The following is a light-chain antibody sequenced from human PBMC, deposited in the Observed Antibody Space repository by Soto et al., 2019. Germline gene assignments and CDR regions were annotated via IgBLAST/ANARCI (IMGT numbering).Light chain of an antibody. CDR3: QQSSSFPLT. CDR2: AAS. J-gene: IGKJ4*01. V-gene: IGKV1-39*01. Sequence: DIQMTQSPSSLSESIGDRVTITCGASQSINTFLNWYQHKPGKAPDLLIYAASSLQSEVPSRFSGSGSGTDFTLTINSLTVEDVATYYCQQSSSFPLTFGGGTRVGIK. CDR1: QSINTF.